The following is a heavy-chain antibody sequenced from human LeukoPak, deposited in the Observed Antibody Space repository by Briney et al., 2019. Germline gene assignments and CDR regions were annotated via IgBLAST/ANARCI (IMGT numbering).Heavy chain of an antibody. CDR3: ARGRRITIFRVVLWNWFDP. CDR1: GGSFSGYY. D-gene: IGHD3-3*01. J-gene: IGHJ5*02. V-gene: IGHV4-34*01. Sequence: SETLSLTCAVYGGSFSGYYWSWIRQPPGKGLEWIGEINHSGSTNYNPSLKSRVTISVDTSKNQFSLKLSSVTAADTAVYYCARGRRITIFRVVLWNWFDPWGQGTLVTVSA. CDR2: INHSGST.